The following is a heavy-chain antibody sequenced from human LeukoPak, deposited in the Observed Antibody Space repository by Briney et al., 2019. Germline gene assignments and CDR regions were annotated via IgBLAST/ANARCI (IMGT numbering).Heavy chain of an antibody. CDR1: GGSISSSSYY. Sequence: SETLSLTCTVSGGSISSSSYYWGWIRQPPGKGLEWIGSIYYSGSTYYNPSLKSRVTISVDTSKNQFSLKLSSVTAADTAVYYCARDPVLNYSYGMDVWGQGTTVTVSS. CDR2: IYYSGST. CDR3: ARDPVLNYSYGMDV. V-gene: IGHV4-39*07. J-gene: IGHJ6*02.